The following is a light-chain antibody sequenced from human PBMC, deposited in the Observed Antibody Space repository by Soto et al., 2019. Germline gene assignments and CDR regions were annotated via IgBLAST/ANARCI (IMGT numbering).Light chain of an antibody. J-gene: IGKJ1*01. CDR2: GAS. CDR1: QSVRSSY. Sequence: ETVLTQSPGTLSLSPGERATLSCRASQSVRSSYLAWYQQKPGQTPRLLIYGASSRATGIPDRFSGSGSGTDFTRSISRLEPEDFAVYFCQQYSSPPATFGQGTKVEIK. CDR3: QQYSSPPAT. V-gene: IGKV3-20*01.